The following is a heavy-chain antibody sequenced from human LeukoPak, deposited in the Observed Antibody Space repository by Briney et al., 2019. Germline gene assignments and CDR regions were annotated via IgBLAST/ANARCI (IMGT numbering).Heavy chain of an antibody. J-gene: IGHJ4*02. D-gene: IGHD6-19*01. CDR2: IYHSGRA. CDR1: GGSISSDNW. Sequence: SGTLPLTFAVSGGSISSDNWWIWVRQPPGKGLEWIGEIYHSGRANYNPSLKSRVNMSVDKSNNKFSLSLSSVTAADTAVYHCARGLYGSDSYWGQEDLGTLSS. CDR3: ARGLYGSDSY. V-gene: IGHV4-4*02.